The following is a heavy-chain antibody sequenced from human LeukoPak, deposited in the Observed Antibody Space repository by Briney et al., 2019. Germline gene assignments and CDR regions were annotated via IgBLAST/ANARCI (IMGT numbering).Heavy chain of an antibody. V-gene: IGHV4-34*01. CDR2: INHSGST. CDR3: ARARVYLQY. CDR1: GGSFSGYY. Sequence: SETLSLTCAVYGGSFSGYYWSWIRQPPGKGLEWIGEINHSGSTNYNPSLKSRVTISVDTSKNQFSLKLSSVTAADTAVYYCARARVYLQYWGRGTLVTVSS. J-gene: IGHJ2*01. D-gene: IGHD2-8*01.